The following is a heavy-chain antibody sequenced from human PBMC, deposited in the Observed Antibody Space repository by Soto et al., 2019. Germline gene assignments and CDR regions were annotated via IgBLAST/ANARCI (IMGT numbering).Heavy chain of an antibody. D-gene: IGHD3-22*01. CDR1: GFTFSSYW. V-gene: IGHV3-74*01. CDR3: AREWFHSPGH. J-gene: IGHJ4*02. Sequence: EVQLVESGGGLVKPGGSLSLSCAASGFTFSSYWMHWVRQAPGEGLVWVAHINTDGSSTTYADSVKGRFTVSRDNAKNTLFLQMNSLRAEDTAIYYCAREWFHSPGHWGQGTLVTVSS. CDR2: INTDGSST.